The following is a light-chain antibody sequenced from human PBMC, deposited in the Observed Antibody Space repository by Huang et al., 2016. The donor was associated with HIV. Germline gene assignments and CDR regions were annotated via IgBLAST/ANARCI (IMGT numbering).Light chain of an antibody. J-gene: IGKJ4*01. Sequence: EIEMTQSPATLSVSPGERATLSCRASQTVNSDLAWYQQKPGQAPRLLIYGASTRANGIPAKFNGTGSGTEFSLTISNLQSEDFAVYYCQQYNDWPPLTFGGGTKVEI. CDR2: GAS. CDR1: QTVNSD. V-gene: IGKV3-15*01. CDR3: QQYNDWPPLT.